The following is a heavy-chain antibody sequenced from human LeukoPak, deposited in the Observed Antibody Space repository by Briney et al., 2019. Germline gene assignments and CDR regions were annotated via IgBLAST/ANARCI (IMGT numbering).Heavy chain of an antibody. V-gene: IGHV3-33*06. CDR2: IWYDGSNK. Sequence: PGRSLRLSCAASGFTFSSYGMHWVRQAPGKGLEWVAVIWYDGSNKYYADSVKGRFTISRDNSKNTLYLQMNSLRAEDTAVYYCAKGYYYMDVWDKGTTVTVSS. CDR1: GFTFSSYG. CDR3: AKGYYYMDV. J-gene: IGHJ6*03.